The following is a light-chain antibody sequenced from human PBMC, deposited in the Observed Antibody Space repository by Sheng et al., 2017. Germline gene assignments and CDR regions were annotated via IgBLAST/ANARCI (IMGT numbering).Light chain of an antibody. CDR2: LNSDGSH. V-gene: IGLV4-69*01. J-gene: IGLJ2*01. Sequence: QLVLTQSPSASASLGASVNLTCTLSSGHSNYAIAWHQQQPKEGPSLLDEKLNSDGSHYKGGGIPDRFSGSSSGAERYLTISSLQSEDEAEYYCQTWGTGIVVFGGGTKTDRP. CDR1: SGHSNYA. CDR3: QTWGTGIVV.